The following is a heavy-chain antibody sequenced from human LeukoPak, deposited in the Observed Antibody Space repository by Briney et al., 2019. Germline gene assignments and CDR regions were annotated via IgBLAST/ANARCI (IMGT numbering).Heavy chain of an antibody. D-gene: IGHD6-19*01. J-gene: IGHJ4*02. V-gene: IGHV1-2*02. Sequence: ASVKVSCKASGYTLTGYYMHWVRQAPGQGLEWMGWINPNSGGTKYAQKFQGRVTMTRDTSVNTAYMELSSLTSDETAVYFCARSPSSGWPNYYFDYWGQGTLVTVSS. CDR1: GYTLTGYY. CDR3: ARSPSSGWPNYYFDY. CDR2: INPNSGGT.